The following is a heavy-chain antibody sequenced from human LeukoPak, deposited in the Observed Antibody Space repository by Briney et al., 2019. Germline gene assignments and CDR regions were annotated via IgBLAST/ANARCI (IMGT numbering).Heavy chain of an antibody. CDR2: ISSTSSDI. CDR3: ARDMGGDIVVVPAVSEYYFDY. CDR1: GFTFSSFT. Sequence: GGSLRLSCAASGFTFSSFTMNWVRQAPGKGLEWVSAISSTSSDIYYADSVKGRFTISRDNAKNSLYLQLNGLRADDTAVYYCARDMGGDIVVVPAVSEYYFDYWGQGTLVTVSS. V-gene: IGHV3-21*01. D-gene: IGHD2-2*01. J-gene: IGHJ4*02.